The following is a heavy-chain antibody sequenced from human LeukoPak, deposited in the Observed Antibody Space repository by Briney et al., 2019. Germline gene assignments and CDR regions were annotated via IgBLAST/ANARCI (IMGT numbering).Heavy chain of an antibody. J-gene: IGHJ4*02. D-gene: IGHD3-22*01. CDR2: MNPNSGNT. Sequence: ASVKVSCKASGYTFTSYDINWVRQATGQGLEWMGWMNPNSGNTGYAQKLQGRVTMTTDTSTSTAYMELRSLRSDDTAVYYCARGGPEIDSSGYWVRFDYWGQGTLVTVSS. CDR1: GYTFTSYD. V-gene: IGHV1-8*01. CDR3: ARGGPEIDSSGYWVRFDY.